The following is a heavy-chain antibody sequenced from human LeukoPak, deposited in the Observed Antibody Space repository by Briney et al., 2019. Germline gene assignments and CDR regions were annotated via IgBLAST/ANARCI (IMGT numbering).Heavy chain of an antibody. Sequence: PGGSLRLSCAASGFTFSSYAMSWVRQAPGKGLEWVSVIYSGGSTYYADSVKGRFTISRDNSKNTLYLQMNSLRAEDTAVYYCARATPDLGGAFDIWGQGTMVTVSS. CDR2: IYSGGST. V-gene: IGHV3-66*02. CDR1: GFTFSSYA. J-gene: IGHJ3*02. D-gene: IGHD1-14*01. CDR3: ARATPDLGGAFDI.